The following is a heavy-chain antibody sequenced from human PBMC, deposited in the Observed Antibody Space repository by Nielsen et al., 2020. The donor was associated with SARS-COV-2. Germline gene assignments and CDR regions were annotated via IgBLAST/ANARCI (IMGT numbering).Heavy chain of an antibody. V-gene: IGHV1-8*01. Sequence: ASVKVSCKTSGYTFTSYDINWVRQATGQGLEWMGWMNPNSGNTGYAQKFHGRVTMTRDTSISTAYMELSSLRSDDTAVFYCARDGYSGGSDSWGQGTLVTVSS. CDR3: ARDGYSGGSDS. J-gene: IGHJ4*02. D-gene: IGHD6-19*01. CDR1: GYTFTSYD. CDR2: MNPNSGNT.